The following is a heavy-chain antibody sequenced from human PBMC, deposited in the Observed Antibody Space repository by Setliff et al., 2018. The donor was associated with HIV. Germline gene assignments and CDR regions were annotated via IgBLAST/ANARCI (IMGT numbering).Heavy chain of an antibody. V-gene: IGHV4-4*02. CDR3: ARHAAGPDGPFDY. CDR1: GGSISTNNW. Sequence: SETLSLTCAVSGGSISTNNWWTWIRQPPGKGLEWIGNVYHTGSTYYNPSLKSRVTISVDTSKNQFSLKLSSVIAADTAVYYCARHAAGPDGPFDYWGQGTLVTVSS. J-gene: IGHJ4*02. D-gene: IGHD2-2*01. CDR2: VYHTGST.